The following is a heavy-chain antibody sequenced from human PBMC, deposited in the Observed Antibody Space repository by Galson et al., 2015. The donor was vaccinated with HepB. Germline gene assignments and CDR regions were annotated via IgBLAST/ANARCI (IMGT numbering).Heavy chain of an antibody. CDR1: GYTFTSYY. V-gene: IGHV1-46*01. CDR2: INPSGGST. Sequence: SVKVSCKASGYTFTSYYMHWVRQAPGQGLEWMGIINPSGGSTSYAQKFQGRVTMTRDTSTSTVYMELSSLRSEDTAVYYCARAPGDCSSTSCFWGGMDVWGQGTTVTVSS. D-gene: IGHD2-2*01. CDR3: ARAPGDCSSTSCFWGGMDV. J-gene: IGHJ6*02.